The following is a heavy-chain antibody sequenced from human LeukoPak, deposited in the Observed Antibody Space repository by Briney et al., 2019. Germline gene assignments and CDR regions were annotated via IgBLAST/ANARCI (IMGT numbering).Heavy chain of an antibody. CDR1: GFTFSSYA. Sequence: GGSLRLSCAASGFTFSSYAMSWVRQAPGKGLEWVSAISGSGGSTYYADSVKGRFTISRDNSKNTLYLQMNSLRAEDTAVYYCAREGYYYDSSGYPFDYWGQGTLVTVSS. D-gene: IGHD3-22*01. CDR2: ISGSGGST. J-gene: IGHJ4*02. CDR3: AREGYYYDSSGYPFDY. V-gene: IGHV3-23*01.